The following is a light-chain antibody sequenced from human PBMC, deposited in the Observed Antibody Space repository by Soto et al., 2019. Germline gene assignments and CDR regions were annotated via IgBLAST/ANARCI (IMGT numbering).Light chain of an antibody. CDR3: QQYDNLPLT. Sequence: IHMTHSPSTLSASVGVRVTITCVASQSIRSWLAWYQQKPGKAPKLLIYDASNLETGVPSRFSGSGSGTDFTFTISSLQPEDIATYYCQQYDNLPLTFGGGTKV. J-gene: IGKJ4*01. V-gene: IGKV1-33*01. CDR1: QSIRSW. CDR2: DAS.